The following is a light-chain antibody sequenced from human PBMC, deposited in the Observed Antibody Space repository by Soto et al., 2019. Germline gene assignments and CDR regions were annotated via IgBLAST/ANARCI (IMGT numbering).Light chain of an antibody. CDR2: WAS. Sequence: DIVMTQSPDSLAMSLGERATINCESSQSILYSSNNNKHLAWYQKKAGQPPKLLMYWASTRQSGVPDRFSGSGSGTDFTLTISSLQAEDVAVYYCQQYYTTPWTFGQGTKVDIK. CDR1: QSILYSSNNNKH. J-gene: IGKJ1*01. CDR3: QQYYTTPWT. V-gene: IGKV4-1*01.